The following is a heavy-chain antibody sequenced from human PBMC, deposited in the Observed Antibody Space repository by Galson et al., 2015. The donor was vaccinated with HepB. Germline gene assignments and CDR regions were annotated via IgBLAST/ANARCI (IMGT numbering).Heavy chain of an antibody. CDR3: ARAGHSRSYQKHWYFDL. Sequence: SLRLSCAASGFTFSSDSMNWVRQAPGKGLEWVSYISSSSSTIYYADSVKGRFTISRDNAKNSLYLQMNSLRAEDTAVYYCARAGHSRSYQKHWYFDLWGRGTLVTVSS. CDR2: ISSSSSTI. V-gene: IGHV3-48*01. CDR1: GFTFSSDS. D-gene: IGHD1-26*01. J-gene: IGHJ2*01.